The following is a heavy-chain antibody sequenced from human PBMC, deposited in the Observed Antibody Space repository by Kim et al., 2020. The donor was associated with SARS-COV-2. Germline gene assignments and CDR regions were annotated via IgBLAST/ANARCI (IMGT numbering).Heavy chain of an antibody. J-gene: IGHJ3*02. D-gene: IGHD2-2*01. CDR3: ARKEYGDAFDI. Sequence: GGSLRLSCAASGFTFSSYEMNWLRQAPGKGLEWVSYISSGTSSIYNADSVKGRFTISRDNAKNSLYLQMNSLRAEDTAVYYCARKEYGDAFDIWGQGTMVTLSS. CDR1: GFTFSSYE. CDR2: ISSGTSSI. V-gene: IGHV3-48*03.